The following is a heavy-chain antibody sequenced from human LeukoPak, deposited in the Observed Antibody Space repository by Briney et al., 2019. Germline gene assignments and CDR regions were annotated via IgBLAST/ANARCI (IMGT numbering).Heavy chain of an antibody. D-gene: IGHD3-10*01. CDR3: AKDLHNSGGIDY. V-gene: IGHV3-23*01. Sequence: GGSLRLSCAASGFTFSTNAMNWVRQAPGKGLEWVSGIGGDGRSFYTDSVKGRFTISRDNSKNTLYLQMNSLRAEDTAIYYCAKDLHNSGGIDYWGQGTLVTVSS. CDR1: GFTFSTNA. J-gene: IGHJ4*02. CDR2: IGGDGRS.